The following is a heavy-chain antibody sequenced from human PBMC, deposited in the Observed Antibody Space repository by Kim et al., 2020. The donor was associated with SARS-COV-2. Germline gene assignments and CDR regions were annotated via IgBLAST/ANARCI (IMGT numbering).Heavy chain of an antibody. CDR2: INVGSGNT. CDR1: GYTFTKYA. Sequence: ASVKVSCKTSGYTFTKYAMHWMRQAPGQGLEWMAWINVGSGNTKYSQKFQDRVTITRDTSASTVYMELSSLRSEDTAVYYCASCCSGGSCPPNYFYYYGMDVWGQGTTVTVTS. CDR3: ASCCSGGSCPPNYFYYYGMDV. J-gene: IGHJ6*02. D-gene: IGHD2-15*01. V-gene: IGHV1-3*01.